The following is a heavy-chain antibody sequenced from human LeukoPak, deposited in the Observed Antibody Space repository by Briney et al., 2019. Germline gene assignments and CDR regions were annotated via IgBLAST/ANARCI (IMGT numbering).Heavy chain of an antibody. Sequence: GGSLRLSCAASGFTVSSNYMSWVRQAPGKGLEWVSVIYSGGSTYYADSVKGRFTISRDNSKNTLYLQMNSLRAEDTAVYYCAKIPRLTSYFDYWGQGTLVTVSS. J-gene: IGHJ4*02. V-gene: IGHV3-53*01. CDR2: IYSGGST. CDR3: AKIPRLTSYFDY. CDR1: GFTVSSNY. D-gene: IGHD3-3*01.